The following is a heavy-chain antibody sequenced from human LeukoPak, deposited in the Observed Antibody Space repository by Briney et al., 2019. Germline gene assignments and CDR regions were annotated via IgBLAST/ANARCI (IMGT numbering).Heavy chain of an antibody. CDR1: GFTFNNYA. V-gene: IGHV3-30*04. Sequence: GGSLRLSCGASGFTFNNYAMHWVRQAPGEGREWVAVISRDGTLQYYADSVKGRLTISRDNSQSTLYLHINSLSTEDTALYYCARAVPAPGTPENAFDIWGQGTMVTVSS. CDR2: ISRDGTLQ. J-gene: IGHJ3*02. D-gene: IGHD6-13*01. CDR3: ARAVPAPGTPENAFDI.